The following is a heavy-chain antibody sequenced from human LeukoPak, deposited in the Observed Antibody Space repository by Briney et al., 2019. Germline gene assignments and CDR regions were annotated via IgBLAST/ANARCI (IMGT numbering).Heavy chain of an antibody. J-gene: IGHJ4*02. V-gene: IGHV3-23*01. D-gene: IGHD5-24*01. CDR3: AKSGYNRFDY. CDR2: ISGSGSAGST. Sequence: GGSLRLSCAASGFTFSSSAMSWVRQAPGKGLEWVSNISGSGSAGSTYYADSVKGRFTISRDNSKNTLYLQMNSLRAEDTAVYYCAKSGYNRFDYWGQGALVTVSS. CDR1: GFTFSSSA.